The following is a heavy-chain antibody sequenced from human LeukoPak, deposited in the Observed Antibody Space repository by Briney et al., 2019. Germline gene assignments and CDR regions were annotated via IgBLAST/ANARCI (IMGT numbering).Heavy chain of an antibody. J-gene: IGHJ4*02. Sequence: SGSLSPTCTVSGGSISSYCWGWIRQPPGKGLGWIGYIYYSGSTNYHPSLKTRVTISVDTSKNQFSLKLSSVTAADRAVYYCAREGYCTNGVCHAGYYFDYWGQGTLVTVSS. CDR3: AREGYCTNGVCHAGYYFDY. D-gene: IGHD2-8*01. CDR1: GGSISSYC. V-gene: IGHV4-59*01. CDR2: IYYSGST.